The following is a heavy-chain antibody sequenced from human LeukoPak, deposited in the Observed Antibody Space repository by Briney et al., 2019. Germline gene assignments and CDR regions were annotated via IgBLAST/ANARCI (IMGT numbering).Heavy chain of an antibody. Sequence: GGSLRLSCAASGFTFDDYGMSWVRQAPGKGLEWVSGINWNGGSTGYADSVKGRFTISRDNAKNSLYLQMNSLRAEDTALYYCARNQGGIAAALGWFDPWGQGTLVTVSS. CDR3: ARNQGGIAAALGWFDP. D-gene: IGHD6-13*01. CDR1: GFTFDDYG. CDR2: INWNGGST. V-gene: IGHV3-20*04. J-gene: IGHJ5*02.